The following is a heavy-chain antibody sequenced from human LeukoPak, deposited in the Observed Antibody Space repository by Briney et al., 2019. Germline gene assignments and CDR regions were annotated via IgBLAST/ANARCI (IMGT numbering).Heavy chain of an antibody. CDR3: AGGITMIVYVGY. J-gene: IGHJ4*02. D-gene: IGHD3-22*01. CDR1: GGSLSFYY. CDR2: ISQNGDS. Sequence: SETLSLTCGVSGGSLSFYYWSWIRQSPGKGLEWIAEISQNGDSNYNMSLKSRVTISLDKSKNQVSLKLNSVTAADTAVYYCAGGITMIVYVGYWGQGTLVTVSS. V-gene: IGHV4-34*01.